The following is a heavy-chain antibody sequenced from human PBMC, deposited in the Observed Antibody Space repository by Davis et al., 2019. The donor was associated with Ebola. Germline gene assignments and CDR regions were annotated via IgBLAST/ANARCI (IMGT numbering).Heavy chain of an antibody. Sequence: ASVKVSCKASGYTFTSYYMHWVRQAPGQGLEWMGIINPSGGSTSYAQKFQGRVTMTRDTSTSTVYMELSSLRSEDTAVYYCAREGGYCSSTSCYAVGGYYYGMDVWGQGTTVTVSS. V-gene: IGHV1-46*01. CDR2: INPSGGST. CDR1: GYTFTSYY. CDR3: AREGGYCSSTSCYAVGGYYYGMDV. J-gene: IGHJ6*02. D-gene: IGHD2-2*01.